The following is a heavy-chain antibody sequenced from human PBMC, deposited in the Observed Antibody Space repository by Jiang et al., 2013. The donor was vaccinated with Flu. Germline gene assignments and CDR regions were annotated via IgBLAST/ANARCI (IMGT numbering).Heavy chain of an antibody. D-gene: IGHD2-21*02. Sequence: VQLVESGGGLVQPGRSLRLSCTASGFTFGDYAMSWVRQAPGKGLEWVGFIRSKAYGGTTEYAASVKGRFTISRDDSKSIAYLQMNSLKTEDTAVYYCTREVHIVVVTAIPFDYWGQGTLVTVSS. CDR3: TREVHIVVVTAIPFDY. J-gene: IGHJ4*02. CDR2: IRSKAYGGTT. V-gene: IGHV3-49*04. CDR1: GFTFGDYA.